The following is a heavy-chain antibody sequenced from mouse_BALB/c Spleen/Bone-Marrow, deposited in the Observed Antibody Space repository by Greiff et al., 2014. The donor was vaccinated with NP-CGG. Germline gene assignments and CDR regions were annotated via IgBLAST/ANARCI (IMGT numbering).Heavy chain of an antibody. J-gene: IGHJ4*01. V-gene: IGHV1-82*01. Sequence: QVQLQQSGPELVKPGASVRISCKASGYAFSNSRMNWVKQRPGQGLEWIGRIYPGDGDTYYNGKFKGKATLTADKSSSTAYMQLSSLTSVDSAVYFCARSDGYRALDYWGQGTSVTVSS. CDR1: GYAFSNSR. CDR3: ARSDGYRALDY. CDR2: IYPGDGDT. D-gene: IGHD2-3*01.